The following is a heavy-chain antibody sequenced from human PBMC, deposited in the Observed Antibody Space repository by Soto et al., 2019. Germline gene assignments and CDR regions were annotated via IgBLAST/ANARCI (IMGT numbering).Heavy chain of an antibody. CDR1: GGSFTSNNW. V-gene: IGHV4-4*02. CDR2: IYRTGST. D-gene: IGHD1-7*01. Sequence: QVQLQESGPGLVKPSGTLSLTCAVSGGSFTSNNWWTWVRQPPGQGLEWIGEIYRTGSTNYNPSLKSRVTISLDKSENHSSLKLTSQTASDTAVYYCASRDPGTSVDYWGQGTLVTVSS. J-gene: IGHJ4*02. CDR3: ASRDPGTSVDY.